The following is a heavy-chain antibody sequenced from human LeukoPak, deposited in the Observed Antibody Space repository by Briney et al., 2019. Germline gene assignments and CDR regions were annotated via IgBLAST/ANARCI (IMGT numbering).Heavy chain of an antibody. D-gene: IGHD3-10*01. CDR1: GYTFTGYY. Sequence: ASVKVSCKASGYTFTGYYMHWVRQAPGQGLEWMGWINPNSGGTNYAQKFQGRVTMTRDTSISTAYMELSRLRSDDTAVYYCARGSLLAMVRGVNRFFFWGRGTLVTVSS. CDR2: INPNSGGT. CDR3: ARGSLLAMVRGVNRFFF. V-gene: IGHV1-2*02. J-gene: IGHJ4*02.